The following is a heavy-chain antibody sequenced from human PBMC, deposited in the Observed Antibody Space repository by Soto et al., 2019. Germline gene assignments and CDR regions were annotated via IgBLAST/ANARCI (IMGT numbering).Heavy chain of an antibody. CDR2: ISSSSSTI. D-gene: IGHD4-17*01. CDR3: ARDTRMTTVTSFDY. CDR1: GFTFSSYS. Sequence: EVQLMESGGGLVQPGGSLRLSCAASGFTFSSYSMNWVRQAPGKGLEWVSYISSSSSTIYYADSVKGRFTISRDNAKNSLYLQMNSLRAEDTAVYYCARDTRMTTVTSFDYWGQGTLVTVYS. J-gene: IGHJ4*02. V-gene: IGHV3-48*01.